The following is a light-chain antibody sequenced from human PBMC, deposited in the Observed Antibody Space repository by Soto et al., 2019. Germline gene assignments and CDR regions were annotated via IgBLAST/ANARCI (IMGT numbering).Light chain of an antibody. CDR2: GAS. V-gene: IGKV3-20*01. CDR1: QSVSGNY. Sequence: ENVLTQSPGTLSLSPGERATLSCRASQSVSGNYLAWYQRKPGQAPRLLIYGASSRATGIADRFSGSGSGTDFTLTISRLEPEDFGVYYCHQYGSSPLPGGSPLPFGGGTKVEIK. CDR3: HQYGSSPLPGGSPLP. J-gene: IGKJ4*01.